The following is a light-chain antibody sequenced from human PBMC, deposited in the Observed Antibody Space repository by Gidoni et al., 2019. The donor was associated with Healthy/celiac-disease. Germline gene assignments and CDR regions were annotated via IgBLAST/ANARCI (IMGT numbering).Light chain of an antibody. J-gene: IGLJ2*01. Sequence: SVLSQPPSPTGISRYWLTISCSGRSSNSGSNYVYWYQQLPGTAPKLLIYRNNQRPSGVPERFCGNKAGTAASLAIRGHRSEEEDDYYYAAGDDMKSGVVFGGGTKLTVL. CDR1: SSNSGSNY. CDR3: AAGDDMKSGVV. CDR2: RNN. V-gene: IGLV1-47*01.